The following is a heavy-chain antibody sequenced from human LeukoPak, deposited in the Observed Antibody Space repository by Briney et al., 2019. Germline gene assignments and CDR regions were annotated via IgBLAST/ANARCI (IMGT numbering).Heavy chain of an antibody. CDR1: GGSISSYY. CDR2: IYYSGST. V-gene: IGHV4-59*08. CDR3: ARLDYSSSWYGLH. Sequence: PSETLSLTCTVSGGSISSYYWSWIRQPPGKGLEWIGYIYYSGSTNYNPSLKSRVTISVDTSKNQFSLKLSSVTAADTAVYYCARLDYSSSWYGLHWGQGTLVTVSS. D-gene: IGHD6-13*01. J-gene: IGHJ1*01.